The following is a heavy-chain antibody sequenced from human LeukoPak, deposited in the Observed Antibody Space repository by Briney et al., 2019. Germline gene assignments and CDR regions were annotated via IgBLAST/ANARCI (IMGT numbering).Heavy chain of an antibody. D-gene: IGHD4-4*01. Sequence: GGSLRLSCAASGFTFSSYWMSWVRQAPGKGLEWVANIKQDGSEKYYVDSVKGRFTISRDNAKNSLYLQMNSLRAEDTAVYYCARGFIFTVTGGYFFDYWGQGTLVTVSS. V-gene: IGHV3-7*01. J-gene: IGHJ4*02. CDR2: IKQDGSEK. CDR1: GFTFSSYW. CDR3: ARGFIFTVTGGYFFDY.